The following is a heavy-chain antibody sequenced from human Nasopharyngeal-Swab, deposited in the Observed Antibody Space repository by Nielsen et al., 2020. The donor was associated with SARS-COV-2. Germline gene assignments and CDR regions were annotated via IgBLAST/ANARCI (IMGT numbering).Heavy chain of an antibody. CDR2: IYYSGTT. D-gene: IGHD3-3*01. J-gene: IGHJ4*02. V-gene: IGHV4-59*12. Sequence: SETLSLTCTVSGASITTYYWSWIRQPPGKGLEWIGYIYYSGTTLYNPSLNTRVTISVDTSKNQFSLKLSSVTAADTAVYYCAASRRITIFGVVIIGLPLDYWGQGTLVTVSS. CDR1: GASITTYY. CDR3: AASRRITIFGVVIIGLPLDY.